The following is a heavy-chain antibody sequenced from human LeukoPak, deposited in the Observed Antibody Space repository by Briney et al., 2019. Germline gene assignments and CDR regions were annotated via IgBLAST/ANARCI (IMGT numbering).Heavy chain of an antibody. D-gene: IGHD3-22*01. CDR2: INHSGST. J-gene: IGHJ4*02. CDR1: GGSFSGYY. Sequence: SETLSLTCAVYGGSFSGYYWSWIRQPPGKGLEWIGEINHSGSTNYNPPLKSRVTISVDTSKNQFSLKLSSVTAADTAVYYCARGCVYYYDSSGYPHFDYWGQGTLVTVSS. V-gene: IGHV4-34*01. CDR3: ARGCVYYYDSSGYPHFDY.